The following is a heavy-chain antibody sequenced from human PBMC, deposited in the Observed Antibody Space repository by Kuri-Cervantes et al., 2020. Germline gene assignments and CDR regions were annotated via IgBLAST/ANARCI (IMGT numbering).Heavy chain of an antibody. CDR1: GFNLSTYG. CDR2: IRSDGSDI. J-gene: IGHJ4*02. V-gene: IGHV3-30*02. D-gene: IGHD3-10*01. Sequence: GESLKISCAVSGFNLSTYGMHWVRQAPGKGLEWVAFIRSDGSDILYRDSVKGRFTISRDNSKNTLYLQMNSLRVEDTAVYYCARAPTKLRWFGNLFGGPSDYWGQGTLVTVSS. CDR3: ARAPTKLRWFGNLFGGPSDY.